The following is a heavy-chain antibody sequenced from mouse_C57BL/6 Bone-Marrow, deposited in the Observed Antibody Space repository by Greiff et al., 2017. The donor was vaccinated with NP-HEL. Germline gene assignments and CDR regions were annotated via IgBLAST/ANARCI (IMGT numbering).Heavy chain of an antibody. CDR1: GYTFTSYW. CDR3: ARSYGNFYYYAMDY. CDR2: IHPNSGST. V-gene: IGHV1-64*01. D-gene: IGHD2-1*01. Sequence: LQESGAELVKPGASVKLSCKASGYTFTSYWMHWVKQRPGQGLEWIGMIHPNSGSTNYNEKFKSKATLTVDKSSSTAYMQLSSLTSEDSAVYYCARSYGNFYYYAMDYWGQGTSVTVSS. J-gene: IGHJ4*01.